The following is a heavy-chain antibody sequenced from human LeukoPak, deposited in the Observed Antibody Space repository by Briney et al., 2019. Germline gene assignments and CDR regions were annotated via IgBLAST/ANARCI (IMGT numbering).Heavy chain of an antibody. CDR2: ISYDGSNK. Sequence: PGGSLRLSCAASGFTFSSYAMHWVRQAPGKGLEWVAVISYDGSNKYYADSVKGRFTISRDNSKNTLYLQMNSLRAEDTAVYYCAKDFYGSGSYRVEYWGQGTLVTVSS. CDR3: AKDFYGSGSYRVEY. V-gene: IGHV3-30*04. J-gene: IGHJ4*02. D-gene: IGHD3-10*01. CDR1: GFTFSSYA.